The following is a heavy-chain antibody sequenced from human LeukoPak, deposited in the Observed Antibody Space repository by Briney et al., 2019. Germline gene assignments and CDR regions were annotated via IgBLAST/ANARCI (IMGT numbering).Heavy chain of an antibody. CDR1: GYTFTGYY. Sequence: ASVKVSCKASGYTFTGYYMHWVRQAPGQGLEWMGWINPNSGGTNYAQKFQGRVTMTRDTSISTAYMELSRLRSDDTAVYYCARDRTVNTAMVIDYWGQGILVTVSS. V-gene: IGHV1-2*02. D-gene: IGHD5-18*01. CDR2: INPNSGGT. CDR3: ARDRTVNTAMVIDY. J-gene: IGHJ4*02.